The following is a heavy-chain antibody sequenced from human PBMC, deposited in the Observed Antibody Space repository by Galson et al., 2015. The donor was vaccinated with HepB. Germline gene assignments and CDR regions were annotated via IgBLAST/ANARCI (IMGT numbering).Heavy chain of an antibody. Sequence: SLRLSCAASGFTFSNYPMSWVRQAAGKGLEWVSNVHYDGDTTYYSDSVKGRFTIFRDQSKNTVYLQMNSLRVEDTAVYYCAKTYGDYHIGQWDYWGQGTLVSVSS. CDR3: AKTYGDYHIGQWDY. CDR2: VHYDGDTT. D-gene: IGHD4-17*01. CDR1: GFTFSNYP. J-gene: IGHJ4*02. V-gene: IGHV3-23*01.